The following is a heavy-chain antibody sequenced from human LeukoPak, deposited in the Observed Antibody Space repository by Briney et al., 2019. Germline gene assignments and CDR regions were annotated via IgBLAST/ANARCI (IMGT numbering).Heavy chain of an antibody. Sequence: GGSLRLSCAASGFTFSRYSMNWVRQAPGKGLDWVSYISSSSSTIYHADSVRGRFTTSRDNAQNSLFLQMNSLRAEDTAVYYCARDSSPDYWGQGTLVTVSS. CDR2: ISSSSSTI. D-gene: IGHD6-13*01. V-gene: IGHV3-48*01. J-gene: IGHJ4*02. CDR3: ARDSSPDY. CDR1: GFTFSRYS.